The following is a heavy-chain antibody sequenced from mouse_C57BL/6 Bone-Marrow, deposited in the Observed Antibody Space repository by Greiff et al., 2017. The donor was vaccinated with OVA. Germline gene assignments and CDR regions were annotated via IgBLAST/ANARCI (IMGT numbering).Heavy chain of an antibody. CDR3: ARGNQNYYAMDY. V-gene: IGHV7-1*01. CDR1: GFTFSDFY. Sequence: EVNVVESGGGLVQSGRSLRLSCATSGFTFSDFYMEWVRQAPGKGLEWIAASRNKANDYTTEYSASVKGRFIVSRDTSQSILYLQMNALRAEDTAIYYCARGNQNYYAMDYWGQGTSVTVSS. J-gene: IGHJ4*01. CDR2: SRNKANDYTT.